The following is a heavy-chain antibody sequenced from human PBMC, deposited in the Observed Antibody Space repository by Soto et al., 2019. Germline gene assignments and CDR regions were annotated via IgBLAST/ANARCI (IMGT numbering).Heavy chain of an antibody. V-gene: IGHV1-3*01. CDR2: INAGNGNT. J-gene: IGHJ4*02. CDR3: AKDGGPAYCNSPGCSAEHFDY. CDR1: GYTFTSYA. Sequence: GASVKVSCKASGYTFTSYAMHWVRQAPGQRLEWMGWINAGNGNTKYSQKFQGRVTITRNTLYLQTSSLRHEDTAVYYCAKDGGPAYCNSPGCSAEHFDYWGQGTQVTVSS. D-gene: IGHD2-2*01.